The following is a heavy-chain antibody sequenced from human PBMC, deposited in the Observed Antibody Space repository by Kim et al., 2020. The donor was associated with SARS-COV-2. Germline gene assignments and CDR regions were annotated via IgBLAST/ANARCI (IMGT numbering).Heavy chain of an antibody. D-gene: IGHD2-21*02. CDR3: ASRDLAYCGGDCYWG. J-gene: IGHJ4*02. Sequence: PSLKSRVTRSVDPSKNQFSLKLSSVTAADTAVYYCASRDLAYCGGDCYWGWGQGTLVTVSS. V-gene: IGHV4-31*02.